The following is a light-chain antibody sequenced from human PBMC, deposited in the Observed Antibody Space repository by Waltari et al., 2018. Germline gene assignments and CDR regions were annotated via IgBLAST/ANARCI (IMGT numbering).Light chain of an antibody. J-gene: IGLJ3*02. CDR2: SKSDSDK. V-gene: IGLV5-45*01. CDR1: SAINVGAYK. Sequence: QAVLTQPASLSASPGASVSLTCTLRSAINVGAYKISWYQQRPGSPPQFPLKSKSDSDKPRGSGVPSRCSVSRDTSANAGILLIAGLQSEDEADYYCMILHNNAVVFGGGTKLAVL. CDR3: MILHNNAVV.